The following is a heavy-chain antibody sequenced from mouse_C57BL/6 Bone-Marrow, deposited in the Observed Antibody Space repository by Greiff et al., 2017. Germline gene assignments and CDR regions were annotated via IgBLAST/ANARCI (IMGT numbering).Heavy chain of an antibody. CDR1: GYTFTSYW. CDR3: ARGDYFDY. Sequence: QVHVKQPGAELVMPGASVKLSCKASGYTFTSYWMHWVKQRPGQGLEWIGEIDPSDSYTNYNQKFKGKSTLTVDKSSSTAYMQLSSLTSEDSAGYYCARGDYFDYWGQGTTLTVSS. CDR2: IDPSDSYT. J-gene: IGHJ2*01. V-gene: IGHV1-69*01.